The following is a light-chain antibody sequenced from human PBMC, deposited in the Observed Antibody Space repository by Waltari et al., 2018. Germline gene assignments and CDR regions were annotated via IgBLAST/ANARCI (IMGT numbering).Light chain of an antibody. V-gene: IGKV1-9*01. CDR3: QQTNSYQLT. CDR1: QGISSF. CDR2: GAS. J-gene: IGKJ4*01. Sequence: DIQLTQSPSFLSASVGSRVTITCRASQGISSFLAWYQQKPGKAPKLLIYGASTLQSGVSGRFSGGGSGTEFTLTIISLQPEDFATYYCQQTNSYQLTFGGGTKVEI.